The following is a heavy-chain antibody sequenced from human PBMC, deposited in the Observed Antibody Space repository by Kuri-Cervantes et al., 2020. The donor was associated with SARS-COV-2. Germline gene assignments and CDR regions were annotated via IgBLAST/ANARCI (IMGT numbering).Heavy chain of an antibody. V-gene: IGHV3-64*01. CDR3: AKPPHCSSTSCYGGYYMDV. J-gene: IGHJ6*03. D-gene: IGHD2-2*01. CDR2: ISSNGGST. CDR1: GFTFSSYA. Sequence: GESLKISCAASGFTFSSYAMHWVRQAPGKGLEYVSAISSNGGSTYYANSVKGRFTISRDNFKNTLYLQMNSLRAEDTAVYYCAKPPHCSSTSCYGGYYMDVWGKGTTVTVSS.